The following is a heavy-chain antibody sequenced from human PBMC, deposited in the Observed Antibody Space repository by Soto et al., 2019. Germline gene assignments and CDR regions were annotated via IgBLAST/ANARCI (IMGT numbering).Heavy chain of an antibody. CDR1: GFSLSTSDVG. CDR3: AHTKIGVAAGNRVYLLDT. V-gene: IGHV2-5*02. D-gene: IGHD6-13*01. Sequence: QITLKESGPTLVKPTQTLTLTCTFSGFSLSTSDVGVGWIRQPPGKALEWLAVIFWDDDKRYSPSLKNRLTISKDTSRNQVVLTMTNMDPVDTATYYCAHTKIGVAAGNRVYLLDTWGQGTLVTVSS. J-gene: IGHJ5*02. CDR2: IFWDDDK.